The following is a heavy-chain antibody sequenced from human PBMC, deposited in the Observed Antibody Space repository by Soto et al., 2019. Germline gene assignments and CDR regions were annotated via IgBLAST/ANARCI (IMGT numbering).Heavy chain of an antibody. Sequence: EVQLLESGGGLVQPGGSLRLSCAASGFTFSSYSMNWVRQAPGKGLEWVASVGGGGDNTLYADSVKGRFTISRDDSQNTLDLQMNRLRGEETAVYFCAKRDSGSGRSPPLINYWGQGTLVSVSS. CDR2: VGGGGDNT. J-gene: IGHJ4*02. CDR1: GFTFSSYS. CDR3: AKRDSGSGRSPPLINY. D-gene: IGHD3-10*01. V-gene: IGHV3-23*01.